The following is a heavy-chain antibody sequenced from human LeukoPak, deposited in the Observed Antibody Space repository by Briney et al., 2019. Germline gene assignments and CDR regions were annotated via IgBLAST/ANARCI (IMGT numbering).Heavy chain of an antibody. V-gene: IGHV4-59*08. J-gene: IGHJ6*02. CDR2: VYYSGST. Sequence: PSETLSLTCTVSGGSVFSYFWSWIRQPPGKGLEWIGYVYYSGSTSYNPSLKSRVTISVDTSKTQFSLRLSSVTAADTAVYYCARHLGPGWHAMYVWGQGTTVTVSS. CDR3: ARHLGPGWHAMYV. D-gene: IGHD2-15*01. CDR1: GGSVFSYF.